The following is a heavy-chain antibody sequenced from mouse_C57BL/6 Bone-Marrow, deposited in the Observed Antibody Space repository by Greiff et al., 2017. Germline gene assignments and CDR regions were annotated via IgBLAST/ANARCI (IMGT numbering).Heavy chain of an antibody. D-gene: IGHD1-2*01. CDR2: INPSSGYT. J-gene: IGHJ2*01. Sequence: QLQQSGAELARPGASVKMSCKASGYTFTSYTMHWVKQRPGQGLEWIGYINPSSGYTKYNQKFKDKATLTADKSSSTAYMQLSSLTSEDSAVYYCARKIATAYFDYWGQGTTLTVSS. V-gene: IGHV1-4*01. CDR3: ARKIATAYFDY. CDR1: GYTFTSYT.